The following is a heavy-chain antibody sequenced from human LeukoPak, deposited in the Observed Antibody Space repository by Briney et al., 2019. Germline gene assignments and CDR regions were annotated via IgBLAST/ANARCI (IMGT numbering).Heavy chain of an antibody. D-gene: IGHD6-19*01. Sequence: GGSLRLSCAASGFTFSNFVMHWVRQAPGKGLEWVAFIQNDASKKYYADSVKGRFTISRDNSKNTLYLQLNSLRAEDTAVYYCAKDPTHGWGFENWGQGTLVTVSS. CDR2: IQNDASKK. V-gene: IGHV3-30*02. CDR1: GFTFSNFV. J-gene: IGHJ4*02. CDR3: AKDPTHGWGFEN.